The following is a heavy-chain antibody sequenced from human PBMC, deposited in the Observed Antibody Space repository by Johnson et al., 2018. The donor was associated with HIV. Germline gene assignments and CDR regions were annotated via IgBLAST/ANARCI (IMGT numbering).Heavy chain of an antibody. CDR3: ARAPRAFCDGDCYPNAFGI. CDR1: GFTFSSYA. V-gene: IGHV3-30*04. J-gene: IGHJ3*02. CDR2: ISYDGSNK. Sequence: VQLVESGGGLVQPGRSVRLSCAASGFTFSSYAMHWVRQAPGKGLEWVAVISYDGSNKYYADSVKGRFTISRDNSKNTLYLQMNSLRAEDTAVYYCARAPRAFCDGDCYPNAFGIWGQGTMVTVSS. D-gene: IGHD2-21*02.